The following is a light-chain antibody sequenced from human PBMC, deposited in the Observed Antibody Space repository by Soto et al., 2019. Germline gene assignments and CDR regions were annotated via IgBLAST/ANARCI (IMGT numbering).Light chain of an antibody. V-gene: IGKV3-20*01. Sequence: EIELTQSPGTLSLSPGERATLSCRASQSISSSYLAWYQQKPGQAPRLLVNSASSRATGIPDRFSGSESVTDFTLTISRLEPEDFAVYYCQQYGSSRFTFGPGTNVYIK. CDR2: SAS. J-gene: IGKJ3*01. CDR3: QQYGSSRFT. CDR1: QSISSSY.